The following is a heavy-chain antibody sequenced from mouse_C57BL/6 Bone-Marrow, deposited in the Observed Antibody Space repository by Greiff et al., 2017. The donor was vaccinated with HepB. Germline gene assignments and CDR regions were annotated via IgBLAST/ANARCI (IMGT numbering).Heavy chain of an antibody. CDR1: GFTFTDYY. D-gene: IGHD1-3*01. V-gene: IGHV7-3*01. Sequence: VQLKESGGGLVQPGGSLSLSCAASGFTFTDYYMSWVRQPPGKALEWLGFIRNKANGYTTEYSASVKGRFTISRDNSQSILYLQMNALRAEDSATYYCARSVKGFAYWGQGTLVTVSA. CDR3: ARSVKGFAY. CDR2: IRNKANGYTT. J-gene: IGHJ3*01.